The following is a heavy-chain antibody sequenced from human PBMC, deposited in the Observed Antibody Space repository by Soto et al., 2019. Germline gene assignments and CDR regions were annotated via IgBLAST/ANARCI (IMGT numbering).Heavy chain of an antibody. CDR2: IIAVNGTA. V-gene: IGHV1-69*05. Sequence: SVKVSCKASGGSLSSYGISWVRQAPGQGLEWMGGIIAVNGTAKYAQKFQGRVTITRDTSASTAYMELSSLRSEDTAVYYCARGLPLAADYWGQGTLVTVSS. CDR3: ARGLPLAADY. J-gene: IGHJ4*02. CDR1: GGSLSSYG.